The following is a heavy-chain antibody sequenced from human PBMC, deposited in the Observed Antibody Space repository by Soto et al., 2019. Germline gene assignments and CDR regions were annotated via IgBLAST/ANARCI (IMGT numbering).Heavy chain of an antibody. CDR1: GDSISSSY. D-gene: IGHD2-15*01. J-gene: IGHJ5*02. V-gene: IGHV4-59*01. CDR3: ATDCSGGSCYLGGP. Sequence: SETLSLTCTVSGDSISSSYWSWIRQPPGKGLEWIGYIYFTGNTNYNPSLKSRVTISLDTPNNQFSLKLSSVTAADTAVYYCATDCSGGSCYLGGPWGQGILVTVSS. CDR2: IYFTGNT.